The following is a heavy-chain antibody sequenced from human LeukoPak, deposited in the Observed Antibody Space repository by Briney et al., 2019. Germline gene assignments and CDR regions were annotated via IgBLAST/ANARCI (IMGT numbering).Heavy chain of an antibody. CDR3: ARDRPTYDFWSGYLYYFDY. CDR1: GYTFTSYD. D-gene: IGHD3-3*01. Sequence: ASVKVSCKASGYTFTSYDINWVRQATGQGLEWMGWMNPNSGNTGYAQKFQGRVTMTRNTSISTAYMELSSLRSEDTAVYYCARDRPTYDFWSGYLYYFDYWGQGTLVTVSS. CDR2: MNPNSGNT. J-gene: IGHJ4*02. V-gene: IGHV1-8*01.